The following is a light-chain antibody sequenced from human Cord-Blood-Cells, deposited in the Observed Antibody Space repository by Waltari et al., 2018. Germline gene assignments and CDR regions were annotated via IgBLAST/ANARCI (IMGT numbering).Light chain of an antibody. V-gene: IGKV1-39*01. CDR3: QQSYSTPRT. Sequence: IQMTQSPSSLSASVGARVTITCRARQSISSYLNWYQQKPGKAPKLLIYAASSLQSGVPSRFSGSGSGTDFTLTISSLQPEDFATYYCQQSYSTPRTFGGGTKVEIK. CDR2: AAS. J-gene: IGKJ4*01. CDR1: QSISSY.